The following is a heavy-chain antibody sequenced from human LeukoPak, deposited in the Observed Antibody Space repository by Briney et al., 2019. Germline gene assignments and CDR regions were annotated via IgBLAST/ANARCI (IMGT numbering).Heavy chain of an antibody. CDR1: GFTFSSYG. CDR3: AKQREGISWSPDY. J-gene: IGHJ4*02. D-gene: IGHD6-13*01. Sequence: GGSLRLSCAASGFTFSSYGMHWVRQAPGKGLEWVAVISYDGSNKYYADSVKGRFTISRDNSKNTLYLQMNSLRAEDTAVYYCAKQREGISWSPDYWGQGTLVTVSS. CDR2: ISYDGSNK. V-gene: IGHV3-30*18.